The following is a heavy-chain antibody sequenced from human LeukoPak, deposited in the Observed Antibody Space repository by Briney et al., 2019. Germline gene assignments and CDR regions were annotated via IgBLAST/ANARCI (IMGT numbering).Heavy chain of an antibody. Sequence: SETLSLTCTVSGGSISSCYWSWIRQPPGKGLEWIGYIYYSGSTNYNPSLKSRVTISVDTSKNQFSLKLSSVTAADTAVYYCARVHPLGYCSGGSCYWAPFDYWGQGTLVTVSS. CDR2: IYYSGST. CDR3: ARVHPLGYCSGGSCYWAPFDY. V-gene: IGHV4-59*01. J-gene: IGHJ4*02. D-gene: IGHD2-15*01. CDR1: GGSISSCY.